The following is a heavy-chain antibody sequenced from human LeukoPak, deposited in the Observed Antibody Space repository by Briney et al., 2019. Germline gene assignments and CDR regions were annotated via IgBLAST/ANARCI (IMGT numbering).Heavy chain of an antibody. D-gene: IGHD3-9*01. Sequence: PGGSLRLSCAASGLTFSSYAMNWVRQAPGKGLEWVSAISGSGGSTYYADSVKGRFTISRDNSKNTLYLQMNSLRAEDTAVYYCAKDRGYDILTGYFFFDYWGQGTLVTVSS. V-gene: IGHV3-23*01. J-gene: IGHJ4*02. CDR1: GLTFSSYA. CDR2: ISGSGGST. CDR3: AKDRGYDILTGYFFFDY.